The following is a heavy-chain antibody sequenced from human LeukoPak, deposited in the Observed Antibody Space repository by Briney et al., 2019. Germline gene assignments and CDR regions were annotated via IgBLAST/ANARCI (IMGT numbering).Heavy chain of an antibody. J-gene: IGHJ3*02. CDR1: GFTFSSYA. CDR3: VKTYYYDSSGTYPGDAFDI. CDR2: ITSNGGST. Sequence: PGGSLRLSCSASGFTFSSYAMHWVRQAPGKGLEYVSAITSNGGSTYYADSVKGRFTISRDNSKNTLYLQMSSLRVEDTAVYYCVKTYYYDSSGTYPGDAFDIWGQGSMVTVSS. D-gene: IGHD3-22*01. V-gene: IGHV3-64D*06.